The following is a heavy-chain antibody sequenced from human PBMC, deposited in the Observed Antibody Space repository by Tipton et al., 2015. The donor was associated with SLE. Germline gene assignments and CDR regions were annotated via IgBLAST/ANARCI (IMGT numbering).Heavy chain of an antibody. CDR3: ARGSDGEYVRYFDV. CDR2: IYHSGGS. Sequence: TLSLTCAVSGYSITGGYHWGWIRQPPGKGLEWIANIYHSGGSYYNPSLKSRVTISVDTSKNQFSLKLSSVTAADTAVYYCARGSDGEYVRYFDVWGPGTLVTVSS. V-gene: IGHV4-38-2*01. D-gene: IGHD4-17*01. CDR1: GYSITGGYH. J-gene: IGHJ2*01.